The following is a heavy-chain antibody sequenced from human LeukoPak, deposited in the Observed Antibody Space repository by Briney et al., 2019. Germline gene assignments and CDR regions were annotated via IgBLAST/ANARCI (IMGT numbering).Heavy chain of an antibody. D-gene: IGHD1-26*01. CDR1: GFNFSSYG. V-gene: IGHV3-30*02. Sequence: GGSLRLSCAASGFNFSSYGMHWVRQAPGKGLEWVAFIRYDGSNKYYADSVKGRFTISRDNSKNTLYLQMNSLRAEDTAVYYCAKIVGATNYYYYYYMDVWGKGTTVTVSS. CDR2: IRYDGSNK. CDR3: AKIVGATNYYYYYYMDV. J-gene: IGHJ6*03.